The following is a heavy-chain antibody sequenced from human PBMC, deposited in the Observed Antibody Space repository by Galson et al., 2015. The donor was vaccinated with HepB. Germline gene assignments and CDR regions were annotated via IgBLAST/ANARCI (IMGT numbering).Heavy chain of an antibody. CDR1: GLTFSDYS. V-gene: IGHV3-15*01. CDR3: TTDVYYSTYWSRLDP. Sequence: SLRLSCAASGLTFSDYSMTWVRQAPGMGLEWVGRIKSKTDGETTDYAAPVKGRFTISRDDSKNRLYLQMNSLKPEDTAVYYCTTDVYYSTYWSRLDPWGQGTLVTVSS. J-gene: IGHJ5*02. D-gene: IGHD2-8*02. CDR2: IKSKTDGETT.